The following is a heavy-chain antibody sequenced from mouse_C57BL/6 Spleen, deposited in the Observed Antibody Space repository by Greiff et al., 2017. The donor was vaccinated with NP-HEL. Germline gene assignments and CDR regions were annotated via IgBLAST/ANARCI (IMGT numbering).Heavy chain of an antibody. J-gene: IGHJ4*01. V-gene: IGHV1-42*01. D-gene: IGHD2-1*01. CDR1: GYSFTGYY. CDR3: ARKGNGNYPMDY. CDR2: INPSTGGT. Sequence: VQLQQSGPELVKPGASVKISCKASGYSFTGYYMNWVKQSPEKSLEWIGEINPSTGGTTYNQKFKAKATLTVDKSSSTAYMQLKSLTSEDSAVYYCARKGNGNYPMDYWGQGTSVTVSS.